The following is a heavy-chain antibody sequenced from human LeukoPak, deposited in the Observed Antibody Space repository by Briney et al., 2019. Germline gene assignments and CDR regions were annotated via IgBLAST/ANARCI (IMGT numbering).Heavy chain of an antibody. V-gene: IGHV3-7*03. CDR1: GFTFSSYW. CDR2: IKGDGSEK. CDR3: ARDQYDI. J-gene: IGHJ3*02. Sequence: GGSLRLSCAASGFTFSSYWMTWVPQAPGKGLEWVGNIKGDGSEKYYVDSVKGRFTISRDNSKNTLYLQMNSLRAEDTAVYYCARDQYDIWGQGTMVTVSS.